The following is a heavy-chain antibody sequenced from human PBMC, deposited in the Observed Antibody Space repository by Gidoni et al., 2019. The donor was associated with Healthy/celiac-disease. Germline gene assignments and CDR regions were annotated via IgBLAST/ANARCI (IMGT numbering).Heavy chain of an antibody. CDR2: IYYSGST. J-gene: IGHJ5*02. CDR3: ARDSASSDWFDP. D-gene: IGHD6-6*01. CDR1: GCSLSSSSYY. V-gene: IGHV4-39*07. Sequence: QLQLQESGPGLVKPSETLSLTCTVSGCSLSSSSYYWGWIRQPPGKGLEWIGSIYYSGSTYYNPSLKSRVTISLDTSKNQFSLKLSSVTAADTAIYYCARDSASSDWFDPWGQGTLVTVSS.